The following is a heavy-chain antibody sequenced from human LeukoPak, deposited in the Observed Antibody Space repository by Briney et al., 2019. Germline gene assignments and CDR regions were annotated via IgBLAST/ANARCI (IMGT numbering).Heavy chain of an antibody. J-gene: IGHJ4*02. Sequence: SETLSLTCTVSGGSISSGGYYWSWIRQLPGKGLEWIGHVYFSGTTHYNPSLMSRVTISVDASKNQFSLKLSSVTAADTAVYYCARDLSSYGHLNHSDYSGQGTLVTVSS. D-gene: IGHD5-18*01. CDR2: VYFSGTT. CDR3: ARDLSSYGHLNHSDY. V-gene: IGHV4-31*03. CDR1: GGSISSGGYY.